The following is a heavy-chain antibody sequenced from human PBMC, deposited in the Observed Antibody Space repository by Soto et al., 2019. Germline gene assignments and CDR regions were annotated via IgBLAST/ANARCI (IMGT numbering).Heavy chain of an antibody. V-gene: IGHV4-4*02. D-gene: IGHD6-19*01. CDR1: SGSISSSNW. CDR3: ARTSEGTSSGWPQYYYYYYMDV. CDR2: IYHSGST. J-gene: IGHJ6*03. Sequence: SETLSLTCAVSSGSISSSNWWSWVRQPPGKGLEWIGEIYHSGSTNYNPSLKSRVTISVDKSKNQFSLKLSSVTAADTAVYYCARTSEGTSSGWPQYYYYYYMDVWGKGTTVTVSS.